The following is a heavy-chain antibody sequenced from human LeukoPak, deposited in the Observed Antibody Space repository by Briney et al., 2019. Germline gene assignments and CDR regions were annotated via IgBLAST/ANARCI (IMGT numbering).Heavy chain of an antibody. J-gene: IGHJ4*02. CDR1: GFTFTSSA. D-gene: IGHD6-19*01. Sequence: SVKVSCKASGFTFTSSAMQWVRQARGQRLEWIGWIVVGSGNTNYAQKLQERVTITRDMSTSTAYMELSNLRSEDTAVYYCAADPFFGPRGGWYEGNFDYWGQGTLVTVSS. V-gene: IGHV1-58*02. CDR2: IVVGSGNT. CDR3: AADPFFGPRGGWYEGNFDY.